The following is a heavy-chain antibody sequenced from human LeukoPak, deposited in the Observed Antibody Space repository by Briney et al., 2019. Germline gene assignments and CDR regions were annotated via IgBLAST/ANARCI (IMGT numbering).Heavy chain of an antibody. J-gene: IGHJ4*02. CDR3: AKTTTGYSSGRYPAWPIDY. CDR2: IFGSGGSA. D-gene: IGHD2-15*01. V-gene: IGHV3-23*01. CDR1: GFTFGSYA. Sequence: GGSLRLSCAASGFTFGSYAMYWVRQAPGKGLEWVSGIFGSGGSAHYADSVKGRFTISRDNSKNTVYLQMDSLGAEDTATYYCAKTTTGYSSGRYPAWPIDYWGQGTLVTVSS.